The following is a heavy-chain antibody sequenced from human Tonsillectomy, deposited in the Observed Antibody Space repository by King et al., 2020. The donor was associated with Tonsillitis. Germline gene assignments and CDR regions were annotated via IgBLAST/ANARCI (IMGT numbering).Heavy chain of an antibody. CDR1: GGSISSGGYS. CDR2: IYHSGST. J-gene: IGHJ5*02. V-gene: IGHV4-30-2*01. Sequence: LQLQESGSGLVKPSQTLSLTCAVSGGSISSGGYSWSWIRQPPGKGLEWIGYIYHSGSTYYNPSLKSRVTISVDRSKNQFSLKLSSVTAADTAVYYCARADYDFWSGHSNWLDPWGQGTLVTVSS. CDR3: ARADYDFWSGHSNWLDP. D-gene: IGHD3-3*01.